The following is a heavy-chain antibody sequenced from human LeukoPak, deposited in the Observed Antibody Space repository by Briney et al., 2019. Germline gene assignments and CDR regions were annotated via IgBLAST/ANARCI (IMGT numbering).Heavy chain of an antibody. CDR3: ARVMITFGGVIVRGFDY. J-gene: IGHJ4*02. CDR2: ISSSGSTI. Sequence: PGGSLRPSCPASGFTFSDYYMSWIRQAPGKGLEWVSYISSSGSTIYYADSVKGRFTISRDNAKNSLYLQMNSLRAEDTAVYYCARVMITFGGVIVRGFDYWGQGTLVTVSS. CDR1: GFTFSDYY. V-gene: IGHV3-11*04. D-gene: IGHD3-16*02.